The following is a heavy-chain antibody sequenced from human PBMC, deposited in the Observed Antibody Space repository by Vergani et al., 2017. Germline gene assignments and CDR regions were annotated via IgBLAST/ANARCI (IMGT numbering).Heavy chain of an antibody. CDR3: AEHAPYGCVTRIYVYYGMDV. Sequence: EMQLVQSGAEVRKPGESVKISCRTSGYNFDIYWIGWVRQMPGKGLEWMGIVYPADSDTRYSPSFKGQVTVSADQSTSTAFMEWSVLKVTDYAIYYCAEHAPYGCVTRIYVYYGMDVWGQGTSVIVSS. J-gene: IGHJ6*02. D-gene: IGHD3-10*01. CDR1: GYNFDIYW. V-gene: IGHV5-51*01. CDR2: VYPADSDT.